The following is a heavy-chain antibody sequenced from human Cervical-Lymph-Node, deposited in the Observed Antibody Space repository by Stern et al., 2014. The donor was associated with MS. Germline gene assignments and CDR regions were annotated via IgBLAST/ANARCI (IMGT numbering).Heavy chain of an antibody. D-gene: IGHD4-17*01. Sequence: MQLVQSGGGLVQPGGSLRLSCAASGFTFSGYWMHWVRQAPGKGLVWVSRINNDGTSTNYADSVKGRFTVSRDNAKNTLYLQLNSLRAEDTAVYYCARDPYGDYSSFWGQGTLVTVSS. J-gene: IGHJ4*02. V-gene: IGHV3-74*01. CDR1: GFTFSGYW. CDR2: INNDGTST. CDR3: ARDPYGDYSSF.